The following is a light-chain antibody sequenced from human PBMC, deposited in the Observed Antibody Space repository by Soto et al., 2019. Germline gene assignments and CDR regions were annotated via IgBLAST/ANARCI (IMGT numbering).Light chain of an antibody. J-gene: IGLJ1*01. V-gene: IGLV2-14*01. CDR3: SSYTSSSTPYV. CDR2: DAT. Sequence: QSALTQPASVSGSPGQSITISCTGSSSDIGAYDYVSWYQQRPVKAPTLMIFDATNRPSGVSDRFPGSKSGNTASLTVSGLQAEDEADYCCSSYTSSSTPYVFGTGTKVTVL. CDR1: SSDIGAYDY.